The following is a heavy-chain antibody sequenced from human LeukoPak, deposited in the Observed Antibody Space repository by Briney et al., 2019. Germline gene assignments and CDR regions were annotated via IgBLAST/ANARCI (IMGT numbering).Heavy chain of an antibody. CDR2: INPNSGGT. Sequence: ASVKVSCKASGYTFTGYYMHWVRQAPGQGLEWMGWINPNSGGTNYAQKFQGRATMTRDTSISTAYMELSRLRSDDTAVYYCARVAAGAGGYFDYWGQGTLVTVSS. CDR3: ARVAAGAGGYFDY. V-gene: IGHV1-2*02. CDR1: GYTFTGYY. D-gene: IGHD6-13*01. J-gene: IGHJ4*02.